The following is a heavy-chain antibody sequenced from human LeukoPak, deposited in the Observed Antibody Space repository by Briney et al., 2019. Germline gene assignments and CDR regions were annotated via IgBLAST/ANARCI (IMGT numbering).Heavy chain of an antibody. D-gene: IGHD6-6*01. CDR3: ARDRPGYYFDY. J-gene: IGHJ4*02. V-gene: IGHV3-7*05. Sequence: GGSLRLSCAASGLTFSNFWMGWVRQAPGKGLEWVANIKEDGSEQYYVDSLKGRFSISRDNAKDSLYLQMSSLRAEDTAVYYCARDRPGYYFDYWGQGTLATVSS. CDR2: IKEDGSEQ. CDR1: GLTFSNFW.